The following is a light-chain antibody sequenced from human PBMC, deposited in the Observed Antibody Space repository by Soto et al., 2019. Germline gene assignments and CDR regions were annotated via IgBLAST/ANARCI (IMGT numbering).Light chain of an antibody. CDR1: QSVSSSF. J-gene: IGKJ5*01. CDR3: QQYGSSPRT. Sequence: VFTQSPGTLSLSPGERATLSCRASQSVSSSFLAWYQQKVGQAPRLLIYGASSRATGIPDRFSGSGSGTDFTLTISRLEPEDFAVYYCQQYGSSPRTFGQGTRLEIK. CDR2: GAS. V-gene: IGKV3-20*01.